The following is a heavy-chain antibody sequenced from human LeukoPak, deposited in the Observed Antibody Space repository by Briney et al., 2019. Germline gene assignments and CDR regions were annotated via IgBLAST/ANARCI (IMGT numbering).Heavy chain of an antibody. CDR3: ARDRVTGAFDI. Sequence: GGSLRLSCAASGFTFSNYEMNWVRQAPGKGLEWVTYISSSGTTTYYADSVKGRFTISRDNAKNSLYLQVNSLRDEDTAVYYCARDRVTGAFDIWGQGTLVTVSS. J-gene: IGHJ3*02. V-gene: IGHV3-48*03. CDR2: ISSSGTTT. CDR1: GFTFSNYE. D-gene: IGHD3-10*01.